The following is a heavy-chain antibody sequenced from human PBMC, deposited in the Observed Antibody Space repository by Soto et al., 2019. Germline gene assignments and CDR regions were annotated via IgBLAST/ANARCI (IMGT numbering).Heavy chain of an antibody. CDR1: GFTFSSYA. CDR2: ISYDGSNK. Sequence: QVPLVESGGGVVQPGRSLRLSCAASGFTFSSYAMHWVRQAPGKGLEWVAVISYDGSNKYYADSVKGRFTISRDNSKNTLYLQMNSLRAEDTAVYYCARDPGLLPLNYYYYYGMDVWGQGTTVTVSS. CDR3: ARDPGLLPLNYYYYYGMDV. J-gene: IGHJ6*02. D-gene: IGHD2-15*01. V-gene: IGHV3-30-3*01.